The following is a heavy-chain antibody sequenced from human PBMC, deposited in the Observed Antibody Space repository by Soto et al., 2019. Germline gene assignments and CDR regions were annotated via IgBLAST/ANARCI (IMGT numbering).Heavy chain of an antibody. CDR2: IYSGGST. CDR1: GFTVISNY. D-gene: IGHD3-22*01. CDR3: AGEYYYDSSGYHGSLDY. J-gene: IGHJ4*02. Sequence: GGSLRLSCAASGFTVISNYMSWVRQAPGKGLEWVSVIYSGGSTYYADSVKGRFTISRDNSKNTLYLQMNSLRAEDTAVYYCAGEYYYDSSGYHGSLDYWGPGTLVTVFS. V-gene: IGHV3-53*01.